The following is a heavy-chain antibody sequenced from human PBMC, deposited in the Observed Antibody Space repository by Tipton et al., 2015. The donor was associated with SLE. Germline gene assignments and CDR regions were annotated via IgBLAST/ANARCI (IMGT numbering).Heavy chain of an antibody. CDR3: ARGVAYYYDSGAFDI. D-gene: IGHD3-22*01. Sequence: GLVKPSETLSLTCTIYGGSFSGYHWSWIRQPPGKGLEWIGEINYSGSTNYNPSLKSRVTISIGTSKNQLSLKLSSVTAADTAVYYCARGVAYYYDSGAFDIWGQGTMVTVSS. V-gene: IGHV4-34*01. CDR2: INYSGST. J-gene: IGHJ3*02. CDR1: GGSFSGYH.